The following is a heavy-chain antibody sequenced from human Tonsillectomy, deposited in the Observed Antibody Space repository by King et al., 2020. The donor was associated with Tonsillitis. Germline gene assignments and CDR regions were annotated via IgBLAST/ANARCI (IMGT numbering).Heavy chain of an antibody. CDR3: ARGIRFLEWPFDC. J-gene: IGHJ4*02. CDR1: GGSISSAGYY. V-gene: IGHV4-31*03. Sequence: QLQESGPGLVKPSQTLSLTCTVSGGSISSAGYYWSWIRQHPGKGLEWIGYIYYRGSTYYNPSLKSRVTISVDTSKNQFSLKLSSVTAADTAVYYCARGIRFLEWPFDCWGQGTLVTVSS. CDR2: IYYRGST. D-gene: IGHD3-3*01.